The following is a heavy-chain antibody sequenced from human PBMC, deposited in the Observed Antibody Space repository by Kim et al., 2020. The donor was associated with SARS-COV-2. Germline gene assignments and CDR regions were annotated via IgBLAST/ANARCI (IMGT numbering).Heavy chain of an antibody. D-gene: IGHD3-9*01. V-gene: IGHV3-23*01. CDR2: ISGSGGST. Sequence: GGSLRLSCAASGFTFSSYAMSWVRQAPGKGLEWVSAISGSGGSTYYADSVKGRFTISRDNSKNTLYLQMNSLRAEDTAVYYCAKGTNYDILTGYTDYWGQGTLVTVSS. J-gene: IGHJ4*02. CDR1: GFTFSSYA. CDR3: AKGTNYDILTGYTDY.